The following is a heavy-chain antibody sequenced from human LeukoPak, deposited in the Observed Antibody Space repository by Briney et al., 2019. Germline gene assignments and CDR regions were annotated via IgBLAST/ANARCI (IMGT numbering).Heavy chain of an antibody. CDR3: AKEAVTAAAGLGH. CDR1: GFTFDDYA. D-gene: IGHD6-13*01. Sequence: GGSLRLSCAASGFTFDDYAMHWVRQAPGKGLEWVSGIVGSGGSTYYADSVKGRFTISRDNSKNTLYLQMNSLRAEDTAVYYCAKEAVTAAAGLGHWGQGTLVTVSS. J-gene: IGHJ4*02. CDR2: IVGSGGST. V-gene: IGHV3-23*01.